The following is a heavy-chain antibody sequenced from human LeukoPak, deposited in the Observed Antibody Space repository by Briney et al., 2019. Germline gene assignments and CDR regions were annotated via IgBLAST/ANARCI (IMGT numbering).Heavy chain of an antibody. CDR3: ARAPCSGGSCYSRFDY. D-gene: IGHD2-15*01. Sequence: SVKVSCKASGYTFTSYAISWVRQAPGQGLEWMGGIIPIFGTANYAQKFQGRVTITADESTSTAYMELSSLRSENTAVYYCARAPCSGGSCYSRFDYWGQGTLVTVSS. CDR2: IIPIFGTA. CDR1: GYTFTSYA. V-gene: IGHV1-69*13. J-gene: IGHJ4*02.